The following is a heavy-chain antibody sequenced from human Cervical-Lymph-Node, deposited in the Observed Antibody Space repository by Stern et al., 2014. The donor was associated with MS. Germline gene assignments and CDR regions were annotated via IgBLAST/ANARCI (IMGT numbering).Heavy chain of an antibody. CDR1: GDSINSSHW. Sequence: QVQLQESGPGLVKPSGTLSLTCAASGDSINSSHWWNWVRQSPGKGLEWIGAVYHGGSTNYNPSLKSRGSLLLDQAKKLLSLTLRSVTAADTAVYYCARGLNDVGFDYWGQGTLITVSS. D-gene: IGHD1-1*01. J-gene: IGHJ4*02. V-gene: IGHV4-4*02. CDR3: ARGLNDVGFDY. CDR2: VYHGGST.